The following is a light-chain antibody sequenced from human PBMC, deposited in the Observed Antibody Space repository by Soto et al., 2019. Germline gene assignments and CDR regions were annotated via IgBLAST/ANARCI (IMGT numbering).Light chain of an antibody. CDR2: EVI. CDR1: SSDVGAYHY. Sequence: QSALTQPPSASGSPGQSVTISCTGTSSDVGAYHYVSWYQQDPGKAPKLMLYEVIKRPSGVPDRFSGSKSGNTASLTVSGLQAEYEDDYYCGSKAGSNNYVFGTWTKLTVL. V-gene: IGLV2-8*01. CDR3: GSKAGSNNYV. J-gene: IGLJ1*01.